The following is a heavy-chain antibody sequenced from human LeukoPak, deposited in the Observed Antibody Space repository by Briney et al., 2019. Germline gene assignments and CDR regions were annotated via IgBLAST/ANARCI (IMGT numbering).Heavy chain of an antibody. Sequence: GGSLRLSCAASGFTLSSYAMSWVRQAPGKGLEWVSSISASGGSTNYADSVKGRFTISRDNSKNTVYLQMNSLRAEDTAAYYCAKVMKGSERLTMVRGVIVKTAGLYYMDVWGKGTTVTVSS. D-gene: IGHD3-10*01. CDR1: GFTLSSYA. CDR2: ISASGGST. J-gene: IGHJ6*03. V-gene: IGHV3-23*01. CDR3: AKVMKGSERLTMVRGVIVKTAGLYYMDV.